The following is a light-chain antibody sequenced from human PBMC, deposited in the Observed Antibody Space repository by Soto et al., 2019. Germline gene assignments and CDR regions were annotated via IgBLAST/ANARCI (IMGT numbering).Light chain of an antibody. CDR1: SGDVGSYNL. V-gene: IGLV2-23*02. CDR2: EVN. Sequence: QSALTQPASVSGSPGQSITISCTGTSGDVGSYNLVSWYQQHPGKAPKLMIYEVNKRPSGVSNRFSGSKSGNTASLTISGLQAEDEADYYCSSYAGIISLVFGGGTKVTVL. CDR3: SSYAGIISLV. J-gene: IGLJ2*01.